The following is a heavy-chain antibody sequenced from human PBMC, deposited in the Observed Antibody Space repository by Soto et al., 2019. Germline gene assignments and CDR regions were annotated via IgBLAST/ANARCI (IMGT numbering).Heavy chain of an antibody. Sequence: PSETLSLTCTVSGGSVSSGSYYWSWIRQPPGKGLEWIGYIYYSGSTNYNPSLKSRVTISVDTSKNQFSLKLSSVTAADTAVYYCASFTVTTCSGDYWGQGTLVTVSS. D-gene: IGHD4-17*01. J-gene: IGHJ4*02. V-gene: IGHV4-61*01. CDR2: IYYSGST. CDR1: GGSVSSGSYY. CDR3: ASFTVTTCSGDY.